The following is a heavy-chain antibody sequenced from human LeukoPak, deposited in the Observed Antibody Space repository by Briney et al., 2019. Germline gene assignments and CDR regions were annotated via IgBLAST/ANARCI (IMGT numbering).Heavy chain of an antibody. V-gene: IGHV1-69*13. CDR1: GGTFTSYA. CDR3: ARERCRSNVCAFDI. CDR2: IIPIFGTA. D-gene: IGHD2-8*01. Sequence: SVKVSCKASGGTFTSYAISWVRQAPGQGLEWMGGIIPIFGTANYAQKFQGRVTITLDESTSTAYMELSSLRSEDTAVYYCARERCRSNVCAFDIWGQGTMVTVSS. J-gene: IGHJ3*02.